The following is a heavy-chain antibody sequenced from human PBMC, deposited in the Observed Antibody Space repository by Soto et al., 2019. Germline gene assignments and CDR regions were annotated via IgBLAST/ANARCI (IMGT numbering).Heavy chain of an antibody. CDR2: IYADVRST. V-gene: IGHV3-74*01. CDR3: ARGSIAVAPFDS. CDR1: GFSFSSYG. J-gene: IGHJ4*02. D-gene: IGHD6-19*01. Sequence: EVQLVESGGGLVQPGGSLRLSCAASGFSFSSYGMHWVRQAPGQGLVWVSRIYADVRSTTYADSVKGRFSISRDNAKNMVYLQMNSLRAEDTAVYYCARGSIAVAPFDSWGQGTLVTVSS.